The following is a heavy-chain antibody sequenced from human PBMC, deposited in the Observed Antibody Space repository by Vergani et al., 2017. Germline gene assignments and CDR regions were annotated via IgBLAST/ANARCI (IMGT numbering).Heavy chain of an antibody. D-gene: IGHD2-2*01. V-gene: IGHV3-49*03. CDR1: GFTFGDYA. CDR2: IRSKAYGGTT. Sequence: EVQLVESGGGLVQPGRSLRLSCTASGFTFGDYAMSWFRQAPGKGLEWVGFIRSKAYGGTTEYAASVKGRFTISRDNAKNSLYLQMNSLRAEDTAVYYCARHIPTAIQRGAFDVWGQGTMVTVSS. J-gene: IGHJ3*01. CDR3: ARHIPTAIQRGAFDV.